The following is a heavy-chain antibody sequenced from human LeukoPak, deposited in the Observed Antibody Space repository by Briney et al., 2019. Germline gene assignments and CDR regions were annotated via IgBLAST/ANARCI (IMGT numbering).Heavy chain of an antibody. D-gene: IGHD3-10*01. Sequence: GGSLRLSCAASGFTFSSYSMTWVRQAPGKGLEWVSSISSSSSYIYYADSVKGRFTISRDNAKNSLYLQMNSLRAEDTAVYYCARDGYGSGSSDYWGQGTLATVSS. CDR2: ISSSSSYI. J-gene: IGHJ4*02. CDR1: GFTFSSYS. CDR3: ARDGYGSGSSDY. V-gene: IGHV3-21*01.